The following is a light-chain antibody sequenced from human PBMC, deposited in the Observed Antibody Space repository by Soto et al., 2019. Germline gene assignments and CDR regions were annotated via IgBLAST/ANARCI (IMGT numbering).Light chain of an antibody. Sequence: DIQMTQSPSTLSASVGDRVTITCRASQSISSRLAWYQQKPGKAPKFLIYDASSLESGVPSRFSGSGSGTEFTLTISSLQPDDFATYYCQQYNSYSGGTFGQGTKVDIK. CDR3: QQYNSYSGGT. CDR1: QSISSR. J-gene: IGKJ1*01. V-gene: IGKV1-5*01. CDR2: DAS.